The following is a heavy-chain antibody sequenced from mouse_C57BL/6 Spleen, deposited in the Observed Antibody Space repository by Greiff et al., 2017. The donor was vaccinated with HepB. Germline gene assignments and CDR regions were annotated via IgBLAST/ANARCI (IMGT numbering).Heavy chain of an antibody. CDR3: ARGTTGYFDV. J-gene: IGHJ1*03. Sequence: VQLQQSGAELARPGASVKLSCKASGYTFTSYGISWVKQRTGQGLEWIGEIYPRSGNTYYNEKFKGKATLTADNSSSTAYMELRSLTSEDSAVYFCARGTTGYFDVWGTGTTVTVSS. CDR2: IYPRSGNT. D-gene: IGHD1-1*01. V-gene: IGHV1-81*01. CDR1: GYTFTSYG.